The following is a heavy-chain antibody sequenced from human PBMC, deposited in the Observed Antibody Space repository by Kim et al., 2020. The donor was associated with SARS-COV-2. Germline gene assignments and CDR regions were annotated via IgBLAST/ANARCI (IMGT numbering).Heavy chain of an antibody. V-gene: IGHV3-9*01. J-gene: IGHJ4*02. D-gene: IGHD3-9*01. CDR3: AKDMKGLADILTGPDY. Sequence: SVKGRFTISRDNAKNSLYLQMNSLRAEDTALYYCAKDMKGLADILTGPDYWGQGTLVTVSS.